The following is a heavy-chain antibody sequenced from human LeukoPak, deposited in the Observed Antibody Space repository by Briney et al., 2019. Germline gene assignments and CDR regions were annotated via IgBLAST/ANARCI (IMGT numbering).Heavy chain of an antibody. CDR1: GFTFSSYI. D-gene: IGHD6-6*01. J-gene: IGHJ4*02. Sequence: GGSLRLSCAASGFTFSSYILNGVRQAPGKGREWASSISSSSGYIYYADSVKGRFTISRDNAKNSLYLQMSSLRAEDTAVYYCATSPGLGYSSSLTGVDYWGQGTLVTVSS. V-gene: IGHV3-21*01. CDR3: ATSPGLGYSSSLTGVDY. CDR2: ISSSSGYI.